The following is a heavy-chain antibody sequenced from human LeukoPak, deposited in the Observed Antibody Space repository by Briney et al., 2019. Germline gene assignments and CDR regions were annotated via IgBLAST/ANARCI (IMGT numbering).Heavy chain of an antibody. Sequence: ASVKVSCKASGGTFSSYAISWVRQAPGQGLEWMGGISAYNGNTNYAQKLQGRVTMTTDTSTSTAYMELRSLRSDDTAVYYCARVGRITMIVEAFDIWGQGTMVTVSS. CDR3: ARVGRITMIVEAFDI. CDR2: ISAYNGNT. V-gene: IGHV1-18*01. J-gene: IGHJ3*02. CDR1: GGTFSSYA. D-gene: IGHD3-22*01.